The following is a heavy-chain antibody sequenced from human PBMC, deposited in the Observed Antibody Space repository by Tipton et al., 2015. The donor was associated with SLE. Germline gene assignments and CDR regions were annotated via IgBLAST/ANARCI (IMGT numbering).Heavy chain of an antibody. CDR2: IYTSGST. J-gene: IGHJ5*02. V-gene: IGHV4-61*09. D-gene: IGHD3-3*01. Sequence: TLSLTCTVSGGSISSGSYYWSWIRQPAGKGLEWIGYIYTSGSTNYNPSLKSRATISVDTSKNQLSLKLSSVTAADTAVYYCARDLITIFGVVTLNWFDPWGQGTLVTVSS. CDR1: GGSISSGSYY. CDR3: ARDLITIFGVVTLNWFDP.